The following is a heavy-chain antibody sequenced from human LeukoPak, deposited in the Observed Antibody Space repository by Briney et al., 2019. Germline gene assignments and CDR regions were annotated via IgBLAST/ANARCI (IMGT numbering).Heavy chain of an antibody. Sequence: GSVKVSCKASGYTFTNYGISWVRQAPGQGLEWMGWISTYNGNTNYAQKLQGRVTMTTDTSTSTAYMELRSLRSDDTAVYHCARGETDSSPPDYWGQGTLVTVSS. CDR3: ARGETDSSPPDY. D-gene: IGHD6-13*01. J-gene: IGHJ4*02. CDR2: ISTYNGNT. V-gene: IGHV1-18*01. CDR1: GYTFTNYG.